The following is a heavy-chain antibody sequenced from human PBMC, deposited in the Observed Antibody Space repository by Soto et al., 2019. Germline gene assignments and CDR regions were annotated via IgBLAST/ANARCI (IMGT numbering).Heavy chain of an antibody. CDR2: ISSTGSTR. Sequence: GGSLRLSCAVSGFTFSSYEMNWFRQAPGKGLEWVSHISSTGSTRYYAESVKGRFTISRDNAKNTLYLQMNSLRAEDTAVYYCARDRYYTIDYWGQGALVTVS. J-gene: IGHJ4*02. D-gene: IGHD2-2*02. CDR1: GFTFSSYE. CDR3: ARDRYYTIDY. V-gene: IGHV3-48*03.